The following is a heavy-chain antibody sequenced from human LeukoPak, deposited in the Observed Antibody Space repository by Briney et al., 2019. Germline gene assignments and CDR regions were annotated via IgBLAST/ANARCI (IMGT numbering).Heavy chain of an antibody. J-gene: IGHJ3*02. D-gene: IGHD3-22*01. CDR1: GFTFSSYN. V-gene: IGHV3-48*02. CDR2: ISSSSSTI. CDR3: ARDYYDRTGYHDAFDI. Sequence: PGRSLRLSCAASGFTFSSYNMNWVRQAPGKGLEWVSYISSSSSTIYYADSVKGRFTISRDNPKNSLYLQMNSLRDEDTAVYYCARDYYDRTGYHDAFDIWGQGTMVTVSS.